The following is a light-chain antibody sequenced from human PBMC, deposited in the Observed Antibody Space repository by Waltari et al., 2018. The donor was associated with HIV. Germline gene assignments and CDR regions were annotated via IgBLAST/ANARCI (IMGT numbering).Light chain of an antibody. CDR2: EVN. CDR1: RSDIGAYEY. Sequence: QSALTQPPSASGSPGESVTIPCTGTRSDIGAYEYVSWYQQLPGKAPKLIIFEVNKRPSGVPHRFSGSKSGNTASLTVSGLQAEDEADYFCISHTGHQDFDYVFGTGTKVTVL. V-gene: IGLV2-8*01. CDR3: ISHTGHQDFDYV. J-gene: IGLJ1*01.